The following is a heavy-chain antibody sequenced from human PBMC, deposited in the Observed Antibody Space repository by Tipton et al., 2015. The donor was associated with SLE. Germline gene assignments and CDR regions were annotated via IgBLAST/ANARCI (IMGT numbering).Heavy chain of an antibody. CDR1: GDSITSITRTNW. D-gene: IGHD2-15*01. CDR3: ARKTAYCSGAACYIGAFDI. CDR2: IFHSGST. Sequence: TLSLTCTVSGDSITSITRTNWWSWVRQPPGKGLEWIGEIFHSGSTNYRPSLKSRVIISVDKSKNPFSLKLTSVTAADTAVYYCARKTAYCSGAACYIGAFDIWGQGTMVIVSS. J-gene: IGHJ3*02. V-gene: IGHV4-4*02.